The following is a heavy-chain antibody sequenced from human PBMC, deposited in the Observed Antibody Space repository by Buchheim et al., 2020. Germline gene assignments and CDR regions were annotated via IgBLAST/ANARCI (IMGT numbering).Heavy chain of an antibody. D-gene: IGHD6-13*01. V-gene: IGHV4-59*01. CDR1: GDSIRSYH. CDR3: ARGHSSSWYYFDY. J-gene: IGHJ4*02. Sequence: QVQLQESGPGLVKPSETLSLSCTVSGDSIRSYHWSWIRQPPGKGLEWIGYIYYSGSTNYNPSLKSRVTISVDTSKNQFSLKLSSVTAADTAVYYCARGHSSSWYYFDYWGQGTL. CDR2: IYYSGST.